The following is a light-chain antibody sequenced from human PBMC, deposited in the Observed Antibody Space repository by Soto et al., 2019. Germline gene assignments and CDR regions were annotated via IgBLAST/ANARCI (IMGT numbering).Light chain of an antibody. V-gene: IGKV3-15*01. CDR1: ENIYPN. CDR2: GAS. CDR3: QQYYNWPRT. J-gene: IGKJ5*01. Sequence: IVITHSPATLSVSPCQRATLSCRSSENIYPNLAWYQQKPGQAPRLLFYGASTRATGLPARFSGTGSGTEFTLTINSLQAEDSAVYYCQQYYNWPRTFGQGTRLEI.